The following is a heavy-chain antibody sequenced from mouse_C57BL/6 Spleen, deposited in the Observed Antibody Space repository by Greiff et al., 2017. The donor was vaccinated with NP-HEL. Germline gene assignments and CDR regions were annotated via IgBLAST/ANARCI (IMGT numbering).Heavy chain of an antibody. J-gene: IGHJ1*03. D-gene: IGHD1-1*01. CDR3: ARSIYYYGSSYWYFDG. Sequence: QVQLKQSGPGLVQPSQCLSITCTVSGFSLTSYGVHWVRQSPGKGLEWLGVIWSGGSTDYNAAFISRLSISKDNSKSQVFFKMNSLQADDTAIYYCARSIYYYGSSYWYFDGWGTGTTVTVSS. CDR2: IWSGGST. CDR1: GFSLTSYG. V-gene: IGHV2-2*01.